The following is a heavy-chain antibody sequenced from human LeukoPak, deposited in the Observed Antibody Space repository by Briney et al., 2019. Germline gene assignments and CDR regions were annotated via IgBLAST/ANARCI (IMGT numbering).Heavy chain of an antibody. CDR1: GFIFSDYW. CDR3: ARGLGGTGDH. V-gene: IGHV3-74*01. D-gene: IGHD3-10*01. CDR2: LNSDGSST. Sequence: GGSLRLSCAASGFIFSDYWMHWVRQAPGKGLVWVSRLNSDGSSTIYADSVKGRFTISRDNAKNTLYLQMNSLRAEDTAVYYCARGLGGTGDHWGQGTLVTVSS. J-gene: IGHJ4*02.